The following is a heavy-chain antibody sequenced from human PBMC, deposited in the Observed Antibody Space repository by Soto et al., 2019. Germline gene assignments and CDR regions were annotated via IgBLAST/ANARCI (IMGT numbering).Heavy chain of an antibody. CDR1: GFIFDDYA. V-gene: IGHV3-9*01. J-gene: IGHJ6*02. D-gene: IGHD6-6*01. CDR3: AKDRYSSSAYYYYGMDA. CDR2: ISGNSGSL. Sequence: PGGSLRLSCAASGFIFDDYAMHWVRQAPGKGLEWVSVISGNSGSLGYVDAVKGRFTISKDNAKNSLYLQMNSLRAEDTALYYCAKDRYSSSAYYYYGMDAWGQGTTVTVSS.